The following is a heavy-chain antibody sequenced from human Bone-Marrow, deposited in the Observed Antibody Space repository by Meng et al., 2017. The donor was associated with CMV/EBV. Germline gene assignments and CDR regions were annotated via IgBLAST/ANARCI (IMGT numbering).Heavy chain of an antibody. CDR3: ARSIVVVPAARGFDP. CDR2: INSDGSST. D-gene: IGHD2-2*01. CDR1: GFTVSSYW. J-gene: IGHJ5*02. V-gene: IGHV3-74*01. Sequence: GESLKISCAASGFTVSSYWMHWVRQAPGKGLVWVSRINSDGSSTSYADSVKGRFTISRDNAKNTLYLQMNSLKAEDTAVYYCARSIVVVPAARGFDPWGQGTLVTVSS.